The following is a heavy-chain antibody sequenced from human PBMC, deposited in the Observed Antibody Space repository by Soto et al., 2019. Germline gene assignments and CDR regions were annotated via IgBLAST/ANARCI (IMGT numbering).Heavy chain of an antibody. Sequence: QITLKESGPTLVKPTQTLTLTCTFSGFSLSTSGVGVGWIRQPPGKALEWLALIYWDDDKRYSPSLKSRLTITKDTSKNQVVLTMTTMDPVDTATYYCARSDFWSGYYYFDYWGQGTLVTVSS. CDR2: IYWDDDK. J-gene: IGHJ4*02. V-gene: IGHV2-5*02. CDR1: GFSLSTSGVG. CDR3: ARSDFWSGYYYFDY. D-gene: IGHD3-3*01.